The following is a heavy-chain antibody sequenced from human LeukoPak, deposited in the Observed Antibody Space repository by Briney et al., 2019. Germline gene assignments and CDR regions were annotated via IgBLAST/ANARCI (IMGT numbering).Heavy chain of an antibody. CDR1: GYTFTGYY. Sequence: GASVKVSCKASGYTFTGYYMHWVRQAPGQGLEWMGWINPNSGGANYAQKFQGRVTMTRDTSISTAYMELSRLRSDDTAVYYCARGRRQLWSDYYYYYYMDVWGKGTTVTISS. CDR3: ARGRRQLWSDYYYYYYMDV. J-gene: IGHJ6*03. D-gene: IGHD5-18*01. V-gene: IGHV1-2*02. CDR2: INPNSGGA.